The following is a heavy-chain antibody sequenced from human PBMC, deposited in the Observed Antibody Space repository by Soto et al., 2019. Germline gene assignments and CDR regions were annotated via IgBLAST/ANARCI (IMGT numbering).Heavy chain of an antibody. CDR1: GFTFSSYG. V-gene: IGHV3-30*18. D-gene: IGHD2-8*01. J-gene: IGHJ4*02. CDR2: ISYDGSNK. Sequence: GGSLRLSCAASGFTFSSYGMHWVRQAPGKGLEWVAVISYDGSNKYYADSVKGRFTISRDNSKNTLYLQMNSLRAEDTAVYYCAKDHAVDYWGQGTLVTVSS. CDR3: AKDHAVDY.